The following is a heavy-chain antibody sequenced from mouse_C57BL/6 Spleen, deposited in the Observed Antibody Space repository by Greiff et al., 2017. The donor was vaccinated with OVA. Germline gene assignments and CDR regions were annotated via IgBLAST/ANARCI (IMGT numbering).Heavy chain of an antibody. CDR1: GFTFSDYY. J-gene: IGHJ2*01. CDR2: INYDGSST. D-gene: IGHD1-1*01. CDR3: AREGPYGSSLDY. V-gene: IGHV5-16*01. Sequence: EVKLVESEGGLVQPGSSMKLSCTASGFTFSDYYMAWVRQVPEKGLEWVANINYDGSSTYYLDSLKSRFIISRDNAKNILYLQMSSLKSEDTATYYCAREGPYGSSLDYWGKGTTLTVSS.